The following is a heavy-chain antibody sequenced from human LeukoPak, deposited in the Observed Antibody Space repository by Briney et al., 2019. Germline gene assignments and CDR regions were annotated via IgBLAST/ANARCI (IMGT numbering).Heavy chain of an antibody. J-gene: IGHJ6*03. CDR1: GFTFSSYA. Sequence: GGSLRLSCAASGFTFSSYAMHWVRQAPGKGQEWVAFIRYDGSNKYYADSVKGRFTISRDNSKNTLYLQMSSLRAEDTAVYYCAKERTLYYYYMDVWGKGTTVTVSS. CDR3: AKERTLYYYYMDV. V-gene: IGHV3-30*02. D-gene: IGHD2-2*01. CDR2: IRYDGSNK.